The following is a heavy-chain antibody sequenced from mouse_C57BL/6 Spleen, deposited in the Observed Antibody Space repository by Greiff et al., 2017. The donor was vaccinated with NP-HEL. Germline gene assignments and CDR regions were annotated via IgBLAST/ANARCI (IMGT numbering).Heavy chain of an antibody. V-gene: IGHV7-3*01. Sequence: EVKLMESGGGLVQPGGSLSLSCAASGFTFTDYYMSWVRQPPGKALEWLGFISNTANGSTTEYSASVKGRFTISRCNSHSNLYLQTNALRAEDSATYYCARYRAMDYWGQGTSGTVSS. CDR3: ARYRAMDY. CDR2: ISNTANGSTT. J-gene: IGHJ4*01. CDR1: GFTFTDYY.